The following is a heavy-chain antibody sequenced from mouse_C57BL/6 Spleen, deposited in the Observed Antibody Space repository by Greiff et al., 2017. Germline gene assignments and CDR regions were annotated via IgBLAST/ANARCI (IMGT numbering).Heavy chain of an antibody. CDR3: ATPYDGYPPWFAY. CDR1: GYAFSSSW. V-gene: IGHV1-82*01. CDR2: IYPGDGDT. D-gene: IGHD2-3*01. J-gene: IGHJ3*01. Sequence: VKLMESGPELVKPGASVKISCKASGYAFSSSWMNWVKQRPGKGLEWIGRIYPGDGDTNYNGKFKGKATLTADKSSSTAYMQLSSLTSEDSAVYFCATPYDGYPPWFAYWGQGTLVTVSA.